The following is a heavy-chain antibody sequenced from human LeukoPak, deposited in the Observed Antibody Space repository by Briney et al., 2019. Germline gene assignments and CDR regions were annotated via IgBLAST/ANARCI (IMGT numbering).Heavy chain of an antibody. Sequence: GGSLRLSCAASGFTFSNYWMNWVRQAPGKGLECLANIKQDGSETYYADSVKGRFTISRDNAKNSLYLQMNSLRAEDTAVYYCVRGALYMYYFDYWGQGTLVTVSS. D-gene: IGHD3-10*01. V-gene: IGHV3-7*01. CDR2: IKQDGSET. CDR1: GFTFSNYW. J-gene: IGHJ4*02. CDR3: VRGALYMYYFDY.